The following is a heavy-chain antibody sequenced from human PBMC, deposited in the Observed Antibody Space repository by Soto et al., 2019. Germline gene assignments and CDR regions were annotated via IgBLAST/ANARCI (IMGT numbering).Heavy chain of an antibody. Sequence: ASVKVSCKASGYTFTSYYMHWVRQAPGQGLEWMGIINPSGGSTSYAQKFQGRVTMTRDTSTSTVYMELSSLRSEDTAVYYCARDGKSYYYDSSGFRGGNWFDPWGQGTLVTVSS. CDR2: INPSGGST. CDR3: ARDGKSYYYDSSGFRGGNWFDP. D-gene: IGHD3-22*01. J-gene: IGHJ5*02. CDR1: GYTFTSYY. V-gene: IGHV1-46*01.